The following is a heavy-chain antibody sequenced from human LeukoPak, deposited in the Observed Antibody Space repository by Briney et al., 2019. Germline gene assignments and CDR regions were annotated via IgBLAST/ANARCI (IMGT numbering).Heavy chain of an antibody. Sequence: GGSLRLSCAASGFTFSSYGMHWVRQAPGKGLEWVAVIWYDGSNKYYADSVKGRFTISRDNSKNTLYLQMNSLRAEDTAVYYCAGENSSSSLGYWGQGTLVTVSS. CDR3: AGENSSSSLGY. V-gene: IGHV3-33*01. D-gene: IGHD6-6*01. J-gene: IGHJ4*02. CDR1: GFTFSSYG. CDR2: IWYDGSNK.